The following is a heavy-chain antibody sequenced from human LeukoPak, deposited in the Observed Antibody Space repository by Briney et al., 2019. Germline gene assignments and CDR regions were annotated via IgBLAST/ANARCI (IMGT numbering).Heavy chain of an antibody. J-gene: IGHJ4*02. CDR3: AKDGYCSSTSCYPLIDY. D-gene: IGHD2-2*01. CDR2: ISGSGGST. Sequence: GGSLRLSCAASGFTFSSYAMSWVRQAPGKGLEWVSAISGSGGSTYYADSVKGRFTISRDNSKNTLYLQMNSLRAEDTAVYYCAKDGYCSSTSCYPLIDYWGLGTLVTVSS. CDR1: GFTFSSYA. V-gene: IGHV3-23*01.